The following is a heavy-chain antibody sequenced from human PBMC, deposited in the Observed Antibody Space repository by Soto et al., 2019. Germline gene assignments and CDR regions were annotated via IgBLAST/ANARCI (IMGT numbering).Heavy chain of an antibody. CDR1: GFIFSRYW. V-gene: IGHV3-7*03. CDR2: INQDGSQK. CDR3: AKDRPRRTTGYFFDY. Sequence: GGSLRLSCPASGFIFSRYWMRWVRQAPGQRLEWVANINQDGSQKYYVDSVKGRFTISRDNAKNSLYLQMNSMRAEDTALYYCAKDRPRRTTGYFFDYWGQGTPVTVSS. D-gene: IGHD1-1*01. J-gene: IGHJ4*02.